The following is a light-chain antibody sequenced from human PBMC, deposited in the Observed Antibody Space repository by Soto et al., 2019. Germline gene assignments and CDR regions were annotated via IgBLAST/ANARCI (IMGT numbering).Light chain of an antibody. Sequence: EIVMTQSPATLSVSPGERATLSCRASQSVSSNLAWYQQKPGQAPRLLIYGASTRATGIPARFSGSGSGTEFTLTISSLQSEDFAVYCCQQYNNWLRTSGPGTKVEIK. CDR3: QQYNNWLRT. V-gene: IGKV3-15*01. CDR2: GAS. CDR1: QSVSSN. J-gene: IGKJ1*01.